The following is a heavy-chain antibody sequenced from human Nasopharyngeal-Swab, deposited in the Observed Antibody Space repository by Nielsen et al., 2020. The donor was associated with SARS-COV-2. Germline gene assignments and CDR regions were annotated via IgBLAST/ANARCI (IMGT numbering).Heavy chain of an antibody. CDR1: GGSISSSSYY. CDR2: INDSGST. V-gene: IGHV4-39*07. CDR3: ARGQSKITMIVVVIPFWQYYFDY. J-gene: IGHJ4*02. D-gene: IGHD3-22*01. Sequence: SETLSLTCSVSGGSISSSSYYWGWIRQPPGKGLEWIGEINDSGSTNYNPSLKSRVSISLDTSTNQFSLQLRSMTAADTAVYYCARGQSKITMIVVVIPFWQYYFDYWGQGALVTVSS.